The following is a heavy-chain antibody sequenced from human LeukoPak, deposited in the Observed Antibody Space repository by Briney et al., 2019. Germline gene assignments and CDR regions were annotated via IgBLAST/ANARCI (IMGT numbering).Heavy chain of an antibody. CDR2: INHSGST. J-gene: IGHJ4*02. CDR1: GGSFSGYY. V-gene: IGHV4-34*01. Sequence: SETLSLTCAVYGGSFSGYYWSWIRQPPGKGLEWIGEINHSGSTNYNPSLKSRVTISVDTSKNQFSLKLSSVTAADTAVYYCARHWGIVVVPAAPMDYWGQGTLVTVSS. D-gene: IGHD2-2*01. CDR3: ARHWGIVVVPAAPMDY.